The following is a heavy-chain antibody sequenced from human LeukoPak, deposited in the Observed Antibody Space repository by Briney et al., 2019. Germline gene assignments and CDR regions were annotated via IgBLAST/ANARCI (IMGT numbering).Heavy chain of an antibody. CDR3: ASNSGYDRVLWI. Sequence: ASVKVSCKASGYTFIDDYMHWVRQAPGQGLEWMGRINPSGGSTSYAQKFQGRVTMTRDTSTSTVYMELSSLRSEDTAVYYCASNSGYDRVLWIWGQGTMVTVSS. CDR2: INPSGGST. V-gene: IGHV1-46*01. CDR1: GYTFIDDY. J-gene: IGHJ3*02. D-gene: IGHD5-12*01.